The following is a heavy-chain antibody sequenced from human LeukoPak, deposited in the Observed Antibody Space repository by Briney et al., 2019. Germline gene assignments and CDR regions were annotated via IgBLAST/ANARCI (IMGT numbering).Heavy chain of an antibody. V-gene: IGHV1-18*01. CDR3: ARRYYYYYYMDV. J-gene: IGHJ6*03. Sequence: ASVKVSCKASGYTFTNYGFSWVRQAPGQGLEWMGWISAYNGYTDYAQKLQFRVTMTTDTSTSTAYMELSSLRSEDTAVYYCARRYYYYYYMDVWGKGTTVTVSS. CDR2: ISAYNGYT. CDR1: GYTFTNYG.